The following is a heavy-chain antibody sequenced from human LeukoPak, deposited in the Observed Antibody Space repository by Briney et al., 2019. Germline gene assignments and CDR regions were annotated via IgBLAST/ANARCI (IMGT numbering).Heavy chain of an antibody. Sequence: SETLSLTCAVYGGSFSGYYWSWIRQPPGKGLEWIGEINHSGSTNYNPSLKSRGTISVDTSKNQFSLRLMSVTDEDTAVYYCARDAGATPFYYYYMDVWGKGTTVTISS. V-gene: IGHV4-34*01. CDR2: INHSGST. J-gene: IGHJ6*03. CDR1: GGSFSGYY. D-gene: IGHD1-26*01. CDR3: ARDAGATPFYYYYMDV.